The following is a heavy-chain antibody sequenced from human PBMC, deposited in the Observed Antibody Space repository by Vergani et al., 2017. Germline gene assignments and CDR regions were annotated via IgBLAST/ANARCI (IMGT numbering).Heavy chain of an antibody. CDR1: GFTFDDYA. CDR3: ARGLWDCTHIRCSPPSY. CDR2: INWNSDSI. D-gene: IGHD2-8*01. Sequence: EVQLVESGGGLVQPGRSLRLSCAASGFTFDDYAMHWVRQAPGKGLEWVSGINWNSDSIAYADSVKGRFTISRDNAKNSVYLQMNSLRAEDTAMYFCARGLWDCTHIRCSPPSYWGQGTQVTVSS. J-gene: IGHJ4*02. V-gene: IGHV3-9*01.